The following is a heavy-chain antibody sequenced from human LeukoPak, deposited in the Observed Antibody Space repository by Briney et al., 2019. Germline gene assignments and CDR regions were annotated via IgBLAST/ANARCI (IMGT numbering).Heavy chain of an antibody. CDR3: ARDGGQDSSSWYPFDY. CDR2: IIPILGIA. CDR1: GGTFSGYA. D-gene: IGHD6-13*01. J-gene: IGHJ4*02. V-gene: IGHV1-69*04. Sequence: SVKVTCKGSGGTFSGYAISWLRPAPAQGLEWMGRIIPILGIANCAQKFQGRVTMTADKSTGTAFMELSSLRSEDTAVYYCARDGGQDSSSWYPFDYWGQGTLVTVSS.